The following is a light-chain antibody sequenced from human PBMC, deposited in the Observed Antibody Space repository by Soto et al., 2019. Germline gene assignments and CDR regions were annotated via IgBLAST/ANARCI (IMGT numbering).Light chain of an antibody. CDR2: GAS. CDR1: QSISSSY. CDR3: QQYSGSPPLT. Sequence: ENVLTQSPGTLSLSPGERATLSCRASQSISSSYLAWYQQKPGHPPRLLIYGASNRATGIPDRFSGSGSGTEFTLTISRLEPEEFAVYYCQQYSGSPPLTFGGGTKVEIK. J-gene: IGKJ4*01. V-gene: IGKV3-20*01.